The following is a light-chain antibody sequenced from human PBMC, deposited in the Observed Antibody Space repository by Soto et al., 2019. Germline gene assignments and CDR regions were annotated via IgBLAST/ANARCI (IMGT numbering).Light chain of an antibody. Sequence: QSALTQPASVSGSPGQSITISCTGTSSDVGGYNYVSWYQQHPGKVPKLMIYEVFRRPSGISDRFSGSKSGNTASLTISGLQAEDEDDYYCFSYTTTSTFVFGGGTKLTVL. CDR1: SSDVGGYNY. V-gene: IGLV2-14*03. CDR2: EVF. CDR3: FSYTTTSTFV. J-gene: IGLJ2*01.